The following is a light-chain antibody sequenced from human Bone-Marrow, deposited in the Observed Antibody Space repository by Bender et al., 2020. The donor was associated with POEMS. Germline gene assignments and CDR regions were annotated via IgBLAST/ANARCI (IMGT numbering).Light chain of an antibody. V-gene: IGLV2-14*03. CDR1: SNDVGGYNL. Sequence: QSALTQPASVSGSPGQSITISCTGTSNDVGGYNLVSWYQQHPDKAPKLIIYDVTNRPSGVSARFSGSKSGNTASLIISGLQAEDEGDYYCSSYTSDTITALFGGGTKLIVL. CDR3: SSYTSDTITAL. CDR2: DVT. J-gene: IGLJ2*01.